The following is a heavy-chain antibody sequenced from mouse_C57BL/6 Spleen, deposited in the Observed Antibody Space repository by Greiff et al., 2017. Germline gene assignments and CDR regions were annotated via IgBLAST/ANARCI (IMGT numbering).Heavy chain of an antibody. Sequence: EVQLVESGGGLVKPGGSLKLSCAASGFTFSDYGMHWVRQAPEKGLEWVAYISSGSSTIYYADTVKGRFTISRDNAKNTLFLQMTSLRSEDTAMYYCARPYYDYDRSFAYWGQGTLVTVSA. CDR2: ISSGSSTI. V-gene: IGHV5-17*01. CDR1: GFTFSDYG. D-gene: IGHD2-4*01. CDR3: ARPYYDYDRSFAY. J-gene: IGHJ3*01.